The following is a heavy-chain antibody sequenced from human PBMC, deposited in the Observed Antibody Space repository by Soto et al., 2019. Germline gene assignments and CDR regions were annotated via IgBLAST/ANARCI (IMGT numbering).Heavy chain of an antibody. V-gene: IGHV4-61*01. CDR3: AREAGTQNWFDP. CDR2: IYYSGST. J-gene: IGHJ5*02. Sequence: ETLSLTCTVSGGSVSSGSYYWSWIRQPPGKGLEWIGYIYYSGSTNYNPSLKSRVTISVDTSKNQFSLKLSSVTAADTAVYYCAREAGTQNWFDPWGQGTLVTVSS. CDR1: GGSVSSGSYY. D-gene: IGHD6-13*01.